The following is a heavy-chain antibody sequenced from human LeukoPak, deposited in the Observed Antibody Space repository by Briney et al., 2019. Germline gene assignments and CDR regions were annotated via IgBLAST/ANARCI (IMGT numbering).Heavy chain of an antibody. CDR3: ARGAPGYDSSGYYPNFDY. CDR2: IYYSGST. Sequence: SETLSLTCTVSGGSISSYYWSWIRQPPGKGLEWIGYIYYSGSTNYNPSLKSRVTISVDTSKNQFSLKLSSVTAADTAVYYCARGAPGYDSSGYYPNFDYWGQGTLVTVSS. CDR1: GGSISSYY. D-gene: IGHD3-22*01. J-gene: IGHJ4*02. V-gene: IGHV4-59*01.